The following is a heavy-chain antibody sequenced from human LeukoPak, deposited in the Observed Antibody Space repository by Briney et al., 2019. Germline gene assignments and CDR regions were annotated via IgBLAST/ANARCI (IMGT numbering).Heavy chain of an antibody. Sequence: GGSLRLSCAASGFTFENYSMSWVRQVPGKGLEWVAGINWSGGSTDYADSVKGRFTISRDNAKNSVYLQMNNLRAEDTALYHCARDVGYEYFWFDPWGQGTLVTVSS. CDR2: INWSGGST. CDR3: ARDVGYEYFWFDP. D-gene: IGHD5-12*01. J-gene: IGHJ5*02. CDR1: GFTFENYS. V-gene: IGHV3-20*01.